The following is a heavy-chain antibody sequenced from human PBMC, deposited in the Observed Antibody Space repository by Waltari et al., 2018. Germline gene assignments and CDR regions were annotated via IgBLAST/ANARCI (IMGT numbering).Heavy chain of an antibody. CDR3: AREIGSSGWYGNYYYGMDV. CDR1: GFTFSSYE. V-gene: IGHV3-48*03. Sequence: GFTFSSYEMNWVRQAPGKGLEWVSYISSSGSTIYYADSVKGRFTISRDNAKNSLYLQMNSLRAEDTAVYYCAREIGSSGWYGNYYYGMDVWGQGTTVTVSS. J-gene: IGHJ6*02. D-gene: IGHD6-19*01. CDR2: ISSSGSTI.